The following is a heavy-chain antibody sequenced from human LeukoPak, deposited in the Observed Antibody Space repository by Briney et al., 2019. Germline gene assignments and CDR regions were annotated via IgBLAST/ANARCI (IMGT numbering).Heavy chain of an antibody. CDR1: GFTFSGSA. Sequence: GGSLRLSCVASGFTFSGSAMLWVRRASGKGLEWVGRIRSKANSYATAYAASVKGRFTISRDDSKNTAYLQMDSLKTEDAAVYYCTRQESADRGMDVWGQGTTVTVSS. J-gene: IGHJ6*02. V-gene: IGHV3-73*01. CDR3: TRQESADRGMDV. CDR2: IRSKANSYAT.